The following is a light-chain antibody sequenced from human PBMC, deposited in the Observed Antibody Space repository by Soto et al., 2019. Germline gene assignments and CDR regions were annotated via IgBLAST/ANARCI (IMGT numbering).Light chain of an antibody. CDR1: QDVSNY. CDR3: QQSYSRM. J-gene: IGKJ1*01. V-gene: IGKV1-39*01. Sequence: DIQMTQSPSSLSASVGDRVTITCQASQDVSNYLNLYQQKLGKAPKLLIYDASNLETGVPSRFSGSGSGTDFTLTISSLQPEDFATYYCQQSYSRMFGQGTKVDIK. CDR2: DAS.